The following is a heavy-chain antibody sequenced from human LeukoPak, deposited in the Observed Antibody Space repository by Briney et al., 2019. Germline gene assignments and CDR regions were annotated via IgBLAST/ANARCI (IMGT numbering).Heavy chain of an antibody. CDR1: GGSISSYY. CDR2: IYYSGST. V-gene: IGHV4-59*08. D-gene: IGHD6-19*01. CDR3: ARTWGFIAVAGVERGTNWFDP. J-gene: IGHJ5*02. Sequence: SETLSLTCTVSGGSISSYYWSWIRQPPGKGLEWIGYIYYSGSTNYNPSLKSRVTISADTSKNQFSLKLSSVTAADTAVYYCARTWGFIAVAGVERGTNWFDPWGQGTLVTVSS.